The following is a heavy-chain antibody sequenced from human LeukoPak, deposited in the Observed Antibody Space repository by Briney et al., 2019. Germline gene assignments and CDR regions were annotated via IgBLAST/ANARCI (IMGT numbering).Heavy chain of an antibody. CDR2: IYHSGST. J-gene: IGHJ5*02. Sequence: SETLSLTCTVSGYSISSGYYWGWIRQPPGRGLEWIGSIYHSGSTYYNPSLKSRVTISVDTSKNQFSLKLSSVTAADTAVYYCARAQSAATHYFRYNWFDPWGQGTLVTVSS. CDR3: ARAQSAATHYFRYNWFDP. V-gene: IGHV4-38-2*02. CDR1: GYSISSGYY. D-gene: IGHD2-15*01.